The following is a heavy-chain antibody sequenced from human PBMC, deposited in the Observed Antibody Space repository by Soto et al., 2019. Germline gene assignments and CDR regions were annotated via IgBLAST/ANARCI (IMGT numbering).Heavy chain of an antibody. V-gene: IGHV1-69*01. J-gene: IGHJ6*02. CDR2: IIPIFGTA. Sequence: LVQSGAEVKKPGSSVKLSCKASGGTFNRYTISWVRQAPGQGXXWMGGIIPIFGTANYAQKFQGRVAIIADESTSAAYMELRSLRSEDTAVYYCALWGFRDGNNSKYNYSGMDVWGQGTTVTVSS. CDR1: GGTFNRYT. D-gene: IGHD1-1*01. CDR3: ALWGFRDGNNSKYNYSGMDV.